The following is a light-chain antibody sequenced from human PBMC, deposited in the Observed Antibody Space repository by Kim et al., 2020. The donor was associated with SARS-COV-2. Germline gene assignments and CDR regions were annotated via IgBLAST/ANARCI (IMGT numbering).Light chain of an antibody. CDR3: QHYGSSPRWT. CDR2: GTS. J-gene: IGKJ1*01. Sequence: PGERATLSCRASQSVGSSYLAWYQQKPGQAPRLLIHGTSSRATGIPNRFSGSGSGTDFTLTISRLEPEDFAVYYCQHYGSSPRWTFGQGTKVDIK. V-gene: IGKV3-20*01. CDR1: QSVGSSY.